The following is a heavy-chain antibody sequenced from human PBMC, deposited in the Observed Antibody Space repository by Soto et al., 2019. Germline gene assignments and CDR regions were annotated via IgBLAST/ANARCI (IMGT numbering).Heavy chain of an antibody. D-gene: IGHD5-12*01. CDR1: GFTFSGSA. J-gene: IGHJ4*02. V-gene: IGHV3-73*02. CDR3: TRPGWLRFMNDAGDDFDY. CDR2: IRSKTNSYAT. Sequence: EVQLVESGGGLVQPGGSLKLSCVVSGFTFSGSAIHWVRQASGKGLEWVGRIRSKTNSYATAYDASVKGRFTISRDDSNSTAYLQMNSLKTEDTAVYYCTRPGWLRFMNDAGDDFDYWGQGTLVTVSS.